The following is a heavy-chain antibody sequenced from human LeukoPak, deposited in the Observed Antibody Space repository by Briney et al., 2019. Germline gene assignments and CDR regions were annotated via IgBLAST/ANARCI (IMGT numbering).Heavy chain of an antibody. CDR3: ARWLSSSTTWYYDY. J-gene: IGHJ4*02. V-gene: IGHV3-53*01. D-gene: IGHD2-2*01. Sequence: GGSLRLSCAASGLTFSRNYMSWVRQAPGMGLEWVSIIYSDETTYYVDSVKGRFTISRDNSKNTLYLQMNSLRVEDTAVYYCARWLSSSTTWYYDYWGQGTLVTVSS. CDR1: GLTFSRNY. CDR2: IYSDETT.